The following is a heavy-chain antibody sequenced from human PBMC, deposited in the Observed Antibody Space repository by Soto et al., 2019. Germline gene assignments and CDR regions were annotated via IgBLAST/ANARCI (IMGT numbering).Heavy chain of an antibody. CDR1: GFTISGKKY. Sequence: DVQLVESGGGLIQPGESLRLSCAAFGFTISGKKYVAWVRQAPGKGLEWVSALYDIDGSFYADSVKGRFTTSSDSYKTTVYLQMNDLRPDDTAVYYCATWHEREHAYAVWGLATTVTVSS. J-gene: IGHJ3*01. V-gene: IGHV3-53*01. D-gene: IGHD1-1*01. CDR2: LYDIDGS. CDR3: ATWHEREHAYAV.